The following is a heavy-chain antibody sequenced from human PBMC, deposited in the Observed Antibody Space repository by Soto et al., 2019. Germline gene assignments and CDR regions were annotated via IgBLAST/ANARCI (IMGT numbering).Heavy chain of an antibody. Sequence: VGSLRLSCAASGFTFSSYAMSWVRQAPGKGLEWVSAISGSGGSTYYADSVKGRFTISRDNSKNTLYLQMNSLRAEDTAVYYCAKCTTSSSSDDYGMDVWGQGTTVTVSS. CDR3: AKCTTSSSSDDYGMDV. V-gene: IGHV3-23*01. CDR2: ISGSGGST. D-gene: IGHD6-6*01. CDR1: GFTFSSYA. J-gene: IGHJ6*02.